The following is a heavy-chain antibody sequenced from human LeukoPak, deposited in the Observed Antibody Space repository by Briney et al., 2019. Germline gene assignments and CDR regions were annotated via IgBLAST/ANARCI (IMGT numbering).Heavy chain of an antibody. J-gene: IGHJ4*02. CDR1: GFTFDDYA. CDR2: TSWNSGSI. Sequence: GGSLRLSCAASGFTFDDYAMHWVRQAPGKGLEWVSGTSWNSGSIGYADSVKGRFTISRDNAKNSLYLQMNSLRAEDTALYYCAKMYSAVGATYFDYWGQGTLVTVSS. V-gene: IGHV3-9*01. D-gene: IGHD1-26*01. CDR3: AKMYSAVGATYFDY.